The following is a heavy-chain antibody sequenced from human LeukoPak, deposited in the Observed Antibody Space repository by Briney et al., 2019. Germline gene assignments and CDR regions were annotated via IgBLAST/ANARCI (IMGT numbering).Heavy chain of an antibody. Sequence: PGRSLRLSCAASGFTFSNYGMHWVRQAPGRGLEWVSVIWYDGSKKYYADSVKGRFTVSRDDSKSTLYLQMNSLRADDTAVYFCVRDFCASLSCFDYWGQGTLVTVSS. CDR1: GFTFSNYG. CDR3: VRDFCASLSCFDY. CDR2: IWYDGSKK. D-gene: IGHD2-2*01. J-gene: IGHJ4*02. V-gene: IGHV3-33*01.